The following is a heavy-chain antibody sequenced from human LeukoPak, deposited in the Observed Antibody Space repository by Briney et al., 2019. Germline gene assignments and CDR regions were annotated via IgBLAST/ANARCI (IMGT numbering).Heavy chain of an antibody. V-gene: IGHV5-10-1*01. Sequence: NPGESLKISCKGSGYSFTSYWISWVRQMPGKGLEWMGRIDASDSYTNYSPSFQGHVTISADKSISTAYLQWSSLKASDTAMYYCARLRYYGSGSYSHYGMDVWGQGTMVTVSS. CDR1: GYSFTSYW. D-gene: IGHD3-10*01. CDR3: ARLRYYGSGSYSHYGMDV. CDR2: IDASDSYT. J-gene: IGHJ6*02.